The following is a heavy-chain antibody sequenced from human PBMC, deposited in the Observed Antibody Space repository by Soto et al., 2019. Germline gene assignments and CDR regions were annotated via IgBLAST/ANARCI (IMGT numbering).Heavy chain of an antibody. CDR1: GFAFSSYS. V-gene: IGHV3-48*01. Sequence: VGSLRLSCAASGFAFSSYSMNWVRQAPGKGLEWVSYISSSSSTIYYADFEKGRFTISRDNAKNSLYQQMNSLRAEDTAVYYCARSRGSSGYYVNYWGQGP. CDR3: ARSRGSSGYYVNY. J-gene: IGHJ4*02. CDR2: ISSSSSTI. D-gene: IGHD3-22*01.